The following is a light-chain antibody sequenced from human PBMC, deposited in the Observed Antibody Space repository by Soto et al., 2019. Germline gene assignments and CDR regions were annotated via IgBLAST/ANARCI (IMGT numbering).Light chain of an antibody. Sequence: QSALTQPASVSGSPGQSITISCTGTSGDVGNYNLVSWYQQHPGKAPKLMIYEVNKWPSGVSNRFSGSKSGNTASLTISGLQDEDEDDYYCCSYVGSSTSYVFGTGTKLTVL. CDR2: EVN. J-gene: IGLJ1*01. V-gene: IGLV2-23*02. CDR3: CSYVGSSTSYV. CDR1: SGDVGNYNL.